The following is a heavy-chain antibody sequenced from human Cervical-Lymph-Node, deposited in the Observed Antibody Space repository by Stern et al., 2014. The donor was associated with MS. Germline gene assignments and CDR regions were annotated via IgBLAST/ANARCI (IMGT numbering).Heavy chain of an antibody. Sequence: QVQLVQSGAEVQKPGSSMRVSCKVSGGSLSDYTISWVRRAPGQGLEWMGRIVPIFGSTDYAEKFQDRVTITADKSTSTLYLDLSSLTSEDSAVYYCAREGPNGYTYGFDYWGQGTLVTVSA. D-gene: IGHD5-18*01. V-gene: IGHV1-69*06. CDR1: GGSLSDYT. J-gene: IGHJ4*02. CDR3: AREGPNGYTYGFDY. CDR2: IVPIFGST.